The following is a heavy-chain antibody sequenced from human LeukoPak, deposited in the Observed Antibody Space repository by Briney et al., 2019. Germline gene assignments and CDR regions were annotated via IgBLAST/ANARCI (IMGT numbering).Heavy chain of an antibody. CDR3: ARDGTKTVVTTYFDY. CDR2: INHSGST. D-gene: IGHD4-23*01. CDR1: GGSFSGYY. V-gene: IGHV4-34*01. Sequence: PSETLSLTCAVYGGSFSGYYWSWIRQPPGKGLEWIGEINHSGSTNYNPSLKSRVTISVDTSKNQFSLKLSSVTAADTAVYYCARDGTKTVVTTYFDYWGQGTLVTVSS. J-gene: IGHJ4*02.